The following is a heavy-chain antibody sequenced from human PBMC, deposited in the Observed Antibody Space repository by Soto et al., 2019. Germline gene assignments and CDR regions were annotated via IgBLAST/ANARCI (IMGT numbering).Heavy chain of an antibody. D-gene: IGHD1-7*01. CDR3: ARAGGYRTISIFDY. J-gene: IGHJ4*02. V-gene: IGHV4-30-2*01. CDR2: IYHSGST. Sequence: ALETLSLTCTVSGGSISSGGYSWSWIRQPPGKGLEWIGYIYHSGSTYYNPSLKSRVTISVDRSKNQFSLKLSSVTAADTAVYYCARAGGYRTISIFDYWGQGTLVTVSS. CDR1: GGSISSGGYS.